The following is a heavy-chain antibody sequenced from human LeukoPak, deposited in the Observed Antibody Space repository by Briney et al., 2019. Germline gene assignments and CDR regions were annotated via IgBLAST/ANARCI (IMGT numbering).Heavy chain of an antibody. J-gene: IGHJ4*02. CDR3: ASRGTTGDYFDY. CDR2: FYKSGTT. CDR1: GASINSGFY. D-gene: IGHD1-7*01. Sequence: SETLSLTCTISGASINSGFYWGWIRQPPGKGLEWMVSFYKSGTTYYNSSLKSRVSISIDTSKTQFSLKLSSVTAADTAVYYCASRGTTGDYFDYWGQGTLVTVSS. V-gene: IGHV4-38-2*02.